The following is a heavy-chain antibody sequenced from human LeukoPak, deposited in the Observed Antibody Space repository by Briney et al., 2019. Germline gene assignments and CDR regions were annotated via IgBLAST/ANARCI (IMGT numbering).Heavy chain of an antibody. CDR1: GFTFSEYW. CDR3: ARDGSCFDF. V-gene: IGHV3-7*01. Sequence: PGGSLRLSCGASGFTFSEYWMTWVRQAPGRGPEWVANIKGDGSKIYYVDSVKGRFTISRDNDKRSLYLQMNNLRVEDTAVYHCARDGSCFDFWGQGVLVTASS. D-gene: IGHD2-15*01. J-gene: IGHJ4*02. CDR2: IKGDGSKI.